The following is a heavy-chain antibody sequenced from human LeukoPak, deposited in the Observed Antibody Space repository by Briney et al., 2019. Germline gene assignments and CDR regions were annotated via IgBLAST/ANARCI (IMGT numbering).Heavy chain of an antibody. V-gene: IGHV3-23*01. D-gene: IGHD6-13*01. J-gene: IGHJ5*02. CDR1: GFTFSSYA. Sequence: GGSLRLSCAASGFTFSSYAMSWVRQAPGQGLEWVSAITSNGDSTYYAASVKGRFTISRDNSKNTLYLQMNSLRVEDTAIYYCAKDSSSSSWYNWFDPWGQGTLVTVSS. CDR2: ITSNGDST. CDR3: AKDSSSSSWYNWFDP.